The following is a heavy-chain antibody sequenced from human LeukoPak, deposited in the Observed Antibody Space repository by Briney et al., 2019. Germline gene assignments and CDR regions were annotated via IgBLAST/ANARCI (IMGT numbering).Heavy chain of an antibody. CDR2: VYYSGST. CDR1: GGSVSSDSHY. D-gene: IGHD1-26*01. Sequence: PSETLSLTWTVSGGSVSSDSHYWSWIRQPPGKGLEWIGYVYYSGSTNYNPSLKSRVTISVDTSKNQFSLTVSSVTAADTAVYYCARSPLVGGTTGLPPDYWGQGTLVTVSS. V-gene: IGHV4-61*01. J-gene: IGHJ4*02. CDR3: ARSPLVGGTTGLPPDY.